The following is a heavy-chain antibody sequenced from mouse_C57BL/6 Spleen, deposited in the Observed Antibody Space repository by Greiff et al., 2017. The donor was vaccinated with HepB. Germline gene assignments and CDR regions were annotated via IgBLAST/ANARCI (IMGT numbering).Heavy chain of an antibody. V-gene: IGHV5-16*01. CDR1: GFTFSDYY. D-gene: IGHD2-4*01. CDR3: ARDGYYYDWYFDV. CDR2: INYDGSST. Sequence: EVKLVESEGGLVQPGSSMKLSCTASGFTFSDYYMAWVRQVPEKGLEWVANINYDGSSTYYLDSLKSRFIISRDNAKNILYLQMSSLKSEDTATYYCARDGYYYDWYFDVWGTGTTVTVSS. J-gene: IGHJ1*03.